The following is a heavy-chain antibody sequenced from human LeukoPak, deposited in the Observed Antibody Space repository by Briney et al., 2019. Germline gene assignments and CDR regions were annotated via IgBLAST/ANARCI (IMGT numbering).Heavy chain of an antibody. D-gene: IGHD2-15*01. CDR1: GYTFTSYA. Sequence: GASVKVSCKASGYTFTSYAMNWVRQAPGQGLEWMGWINTNTGNPTYAQGFTGRFVFSLDTSVSTAYLQISSLKAEDTAVYYCARGLVVVAAREFDSWGQGTLVTVSS. CDR2: INTNTGNP. V-gene: IGHV7-4-1*02. J-gene: IGHJ4*02. CDR3: ARGLVVVAAREFDS.